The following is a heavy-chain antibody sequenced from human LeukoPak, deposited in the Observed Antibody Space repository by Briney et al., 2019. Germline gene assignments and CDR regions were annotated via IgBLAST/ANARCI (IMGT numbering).Heavy chain of an antibody. CDR3: ARENNYYYYMDV. CDR2: IYYSGST. CDR1: DGSISTYF. Sequence: SETLSLTCTVSDGSISTYFWSWIRPPPGKGLEWIGYIYYSGSTNYNPSLKSRVTISVDTSKNQFSLKLSSVTAADTAVYYCARENNYYYYMDVWGKGTTVTISS. V-gene: IGHV4-59*01. J-gene: IGHJ6*03.